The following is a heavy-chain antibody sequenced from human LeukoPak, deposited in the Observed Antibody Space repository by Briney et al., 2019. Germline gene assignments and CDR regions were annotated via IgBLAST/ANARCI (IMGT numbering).Heavy chain of an antibody. Sequence: SETLSLTCTVSGGSISSSSYYWGWIRQPPGKGLEWIGSIYYSGSTYYNPSLKSRVTISVDTSKSQFSLKLSSVTAADTAVYYCARHKVRGVRGVITGHFDYWGQGTLVTVSS. J-gene: IGHJ4*02. D-gene: IGHD3-10*01. CDR1: GGSISSSSYY. CDR3: ARHKVRGVRGVITGHFDY. CDR2: IYYSGST. V-gene: IGHV4-39*01.